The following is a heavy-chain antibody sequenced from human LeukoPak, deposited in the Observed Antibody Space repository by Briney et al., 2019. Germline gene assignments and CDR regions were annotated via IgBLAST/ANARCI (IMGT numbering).Heavy chain of an antibody. Sequence: GGSLRLSCAASGFTVSSNYMSWVRQAPGKGLEWVSAISGSGGSTYYADSVKGRFTISRDNSKNTLYLQMNSLRAEDTAVYYCAKARYYDILTGYYRPDQDWFDPWGQGTLVTVSS. CDR1: GFTVSSNY. CDR3: AKARYYDILTGYYRPDQDWFDP. CDR2: ISGSGGST. J-gene: IGHJ5*02. V-gene: IGHV3-23*01. D-gene: IGHD3-9*01.